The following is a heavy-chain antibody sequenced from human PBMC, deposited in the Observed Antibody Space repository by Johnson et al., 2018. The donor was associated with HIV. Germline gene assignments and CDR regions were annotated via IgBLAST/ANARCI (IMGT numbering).Heavy chain of an antibody. J-gene: IGHJ2*01. D-gene: IGHD3-22*01. CDR3: ARDRRNYDDSSGYVDL. CDR2: IWYDGSNK. Sequence: QVQLVESGGGVVQPGRSLRLSCAASGFTFSSYAMHWVRQAPGKGLEWVAVIWYDGSNKYYADSVKGRFTISRDNARNSLYLQMNSLRAEDTALYYCARDRRNYDDSSGYVDL. V-gene: IGHV3-33*08. CDR1: GFTFSSYA.